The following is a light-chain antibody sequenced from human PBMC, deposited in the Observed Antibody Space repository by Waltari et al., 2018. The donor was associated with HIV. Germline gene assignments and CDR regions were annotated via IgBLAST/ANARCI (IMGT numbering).Light chain of an antibody. CDR2: AAS. CDR1: QTVSGN. Sequence: DIVMTQSPGTLSVSPGERATLSRKASQTVSGNLAWYQQRPGQSPRLLIYAASTRATDTPPRFSGSGSETDFTLTIGSLQSEDFAIYFCQQYQSWPRTFGQGTKVEIK. V-gene: IGKV3D-15*01. CDR3: QQYQSWPRT. J-gene: IGKJ4*01.